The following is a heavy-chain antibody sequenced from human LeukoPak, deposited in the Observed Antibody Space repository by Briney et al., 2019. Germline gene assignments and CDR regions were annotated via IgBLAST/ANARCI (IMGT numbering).Heavy chain of an antibody. D-gene: IGHD4-17*01. J-gene: IGHJ6*03. CDR3: ARAVTTKWDYYYMDV. CDR1: GGSISSSRYY. CDR2: IYYSGST. Sequence: KPSETLSLTCTVSGGSISSSRYYWGWIRQPPGKGLEWIGSIYYSGSTYYNPSLKRRVTISVDTSKNQFSLKLSSVTAADTAVYYCARAVTTKWDYYYMDVWGKGTTVTVSS. V-gene: IGHV4-39*07.